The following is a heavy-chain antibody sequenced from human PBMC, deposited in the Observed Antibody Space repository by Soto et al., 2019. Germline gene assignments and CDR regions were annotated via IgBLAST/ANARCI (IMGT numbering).Heavy chain of an antibody. CDR1: GESISSSSYY. CDR3: ARQRTTVVTQAYFDH. Sequence: PSETLSLTGIVSGESISSSSYYWGWILQPPGKGLEWIGSIYYSGRTYYNPSFKSRVTISIDTSKNQFSLKLSSVTATDTAVYYCARQRTTVVTQAYFDHWGQGALVTVSS. V-gene: IGHV4-39*01. D-gene: IGHD2-21*02. J-gene: IGHJ4*02. CDR2: IYYSGRT.